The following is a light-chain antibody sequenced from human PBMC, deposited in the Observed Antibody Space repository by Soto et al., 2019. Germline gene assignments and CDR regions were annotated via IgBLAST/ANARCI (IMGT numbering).Light chain of an antibody. CDR1: RSVSSY. J-gene: IGKJ1*01. CDR2: VAF. V-gene: IGKV3-11*01. Sequence: EIVLPQSPATLSFSPGEQATLSCTATRSVSSYLACYHQKPGQAPRLLFYVAFKRATGIPDRFTSTGSGTEFTLTISSLPPDDFATYYCQHYNSYGTFGQGTKVEI. CDR3: QHYNSYGT.